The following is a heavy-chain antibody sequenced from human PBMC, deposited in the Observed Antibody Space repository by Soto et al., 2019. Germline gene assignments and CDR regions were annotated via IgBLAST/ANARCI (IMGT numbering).Heavy chain of an antibody. D-gene: IGHD5-18*01. CDR3: ARVRGGYSYECDX. CDR2: IYYSGST. CDR1: GGSISSCGYY. Sequence: SETLSLTCTVSGGSISSCGYYWSWIRQHPGKGLEWIGYIYYSGSTYYNPSLKSRVTISVDTSKNQFSLKLSSVTAADTAVYYCARVRGGYSYECDXWGQGTLVTVSS. J-gene: IGHJ4*02. V-gene: IGHV4-31*03.